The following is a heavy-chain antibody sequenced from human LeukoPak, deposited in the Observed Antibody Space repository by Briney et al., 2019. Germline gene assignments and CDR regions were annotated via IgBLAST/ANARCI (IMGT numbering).Heavy chain of an antibody. Sequence: GSLRLSCAASGFTFSSYGMSWVRQAPGKGLEWIGEINHSGSTNYNPSLKSRVTISVDTSKNQFSLKLSSVTAADTAVYYCASLRGHDAFDIWGQGTMVTVSS. D-gene: IGHD3-10*01. J-gene: IGHJ3*02. CDR3: ASLRGHDAFDI. CDR1: GFTFSSYG. CDR2: INHSGST. V-gene: IGHV4-34*01.